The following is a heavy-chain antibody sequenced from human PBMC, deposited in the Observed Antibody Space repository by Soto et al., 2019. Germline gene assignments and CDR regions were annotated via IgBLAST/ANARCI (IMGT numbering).Heavy chain of an antibody. CDR2: INAGNGNT. CDR3: ASSAVIAGYYYYVMDV. D-gene: IGHD2-2*01. V-gene: IGHV1-3*05. J-gene: IGHJ6*02. Sequence: QVQLVQSGAEEKKPGASVKVSCKASGYTFTSYAMHWVRQAPGQRLEWMGWINAGNGNTKYSQKFQGRVTITRDTSASTAYRELSSLRSEDTAVYYCASSAVIAGYYYYVMDVWGQGTTVTVSS. CDR1: GYTFTSYA.